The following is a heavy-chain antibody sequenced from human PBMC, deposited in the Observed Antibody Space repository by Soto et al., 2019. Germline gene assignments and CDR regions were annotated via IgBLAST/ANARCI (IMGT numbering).Heavy chain of an antibody. CDR2: ISHDGSNK. V-gene: IGHV3-30-3*01. CDR1: GFTFSSYA. Sequence: GGSLRLSCAASGFTFSSYAMHWFRQAPGKGLEWVAVISHDGSNKYYADSVKGRFTISRDNSKNTLYLQMSSLRSEDTAVYYCAVTDLMVYAIRSMDVWGKGTTVTVSS. D-gene: IGHD2-8*01. J-gene: IGHJ6*03. CDR3: AVTDLMVYAIRSMDV.